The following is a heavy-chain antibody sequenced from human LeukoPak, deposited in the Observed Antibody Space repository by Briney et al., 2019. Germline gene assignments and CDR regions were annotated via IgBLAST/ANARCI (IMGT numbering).Heavy chain of an antibody. CDR3: ARAHHLYGSGAGDFDY. D-gene: IGHD3-10*01. CDR1: GVSIRSDY. Sequence: SETLSLTCTVSGVSIRSDYWSWIRQPPGKGLEWIGYMYYSGGTNYNLSLKSRVTISVDTSKNQFSLKLTSVTAADTAVYYCARAHHLYGSGAGDFDYWGQGTLVTVSS. CDR2: MYYSGGT. J-gene: IGHJ4*02. V-gene: IGHV4-59*01.